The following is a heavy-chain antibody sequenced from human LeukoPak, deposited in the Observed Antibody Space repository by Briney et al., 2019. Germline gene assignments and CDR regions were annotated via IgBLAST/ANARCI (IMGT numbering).Heavy chain of an antibody. Sequence: PSETLSLTCAVSGGSISSGGDSWSWIRQPPGKGLEWIGYIYQSGSTYYHPSLKSRVTISVDRSKNQFSLKLSSVTAADTAVYYRPRAPLQVVVLTTPHNWWFDLWGRGTLVTVSS. V-gene: IGHV4-30-2*01. CDR2: IYQSGST. CDR1: GGSISSGGDS. CDR3: PRAPLQVVVLTTPHNWWFDL. J-gene: IGHJ2*01. D-gene: IGHD2-21*02.